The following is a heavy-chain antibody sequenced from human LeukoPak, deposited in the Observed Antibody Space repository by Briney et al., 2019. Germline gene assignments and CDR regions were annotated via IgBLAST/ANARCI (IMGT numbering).Heavy chain of an antibody. J-gene: IGHJ4*02. D-gene: IGHD6-19*01. CDR3: ARDPYSSGWFDY. Sequence: ASVKVSCKASGYTFTGYYMHWVRQAPGQGLEWMGWINPNSGGTNYAQKFQDRVTMTRDTSISTAYMELSRLRSDDTAVYYCARDPYSSGWFDYWGQGTLVTVSS. CDR1: GYTFTGYY. CDR2: INPNSGGT. V-gene: IGHV1-2*02.